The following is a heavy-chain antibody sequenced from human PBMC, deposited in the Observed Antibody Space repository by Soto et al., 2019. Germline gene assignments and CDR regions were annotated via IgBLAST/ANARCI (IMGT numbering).Heavy chain of an antibody. CDR1: GIIFTNYW. CDR2: ICNDGSGT. J-gene: IGHJ4*02. V-gene: IGHV3-74*01. CDR3: TTGVEY. Sequence: EVQLVESGGGLVQPGGSLRLSCAASGIIFTNYWMHWVRQAPGKGLVWVSRICNDGSGTCYADSVKGRFTISRDNAKNTVYLQMTILRAEDTAVYYCTTGVEYWGQGTLVTVSS.